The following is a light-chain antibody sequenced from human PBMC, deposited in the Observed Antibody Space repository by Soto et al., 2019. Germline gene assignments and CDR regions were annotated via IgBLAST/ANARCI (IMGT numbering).Light chain of an antibody. CDR1: QSVSINY. V-gene: IGKV3-20*01. CDR3: QQYGSSPYT. CDR2: GAS. Sequence: EIVLTQSPGTLSLSPGERATLSCRASQSVSINYLAWYQQKPGQAPSLLISGASTRATGIPERFSGSGSGTDFTLTISILEPEDFAVYYCQQYGSSPYTFGQGTNVEIK. J-gene: IGKJ2*01.